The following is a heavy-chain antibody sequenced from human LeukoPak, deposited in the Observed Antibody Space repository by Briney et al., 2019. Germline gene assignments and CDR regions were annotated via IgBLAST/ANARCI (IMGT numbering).Heavy chain of an antibody. V-gene: IGHV3-53*01. Sequence: GGSLRLSCAASGFTDSRNYMSWLRQAPGKGLEGVSVNSGGSTYYADSVQGRFIIHRDNSKSTLYIQMNSLRAKDTAVYYCTRAKPKNMVRGFIMRRESRYYFDYWGQGALVTVSS. CDR2: NSGGST. CDR3: TRAKPKNMVRGFIMRRESRYYFDY. J-gene: IGHJ4*02. CDR1: GFTDSRNY. D-gene: IGHD3-10*01.